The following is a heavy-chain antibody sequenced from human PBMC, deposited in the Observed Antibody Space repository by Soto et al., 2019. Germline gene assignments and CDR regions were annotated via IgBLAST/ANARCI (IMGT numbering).Heavy chain of an antibody. J-gene: IGHJ4*02. CDR2: MNPNSGNT. Sequence: ASVKVSCKASGYTFTSYDINWVRQATGQGLEWMGWMNPNSGNTGYAQKFQGRVTMTRNTSISTAYMELSSLRPEDTAVYYCARGRLNYDYIWGSYRGYYFDYWGQGTLVTV. CDR1: GYTFTSYD. CDR3: ARGRLNYDYIWGSYRGYYFDY. V-gene: IGHV1-8*01. D-gene: IGHD3-16*02.